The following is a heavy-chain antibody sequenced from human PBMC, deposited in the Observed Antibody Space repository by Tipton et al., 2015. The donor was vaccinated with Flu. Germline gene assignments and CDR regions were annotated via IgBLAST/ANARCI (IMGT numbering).Heavy chain of an antibody. D-gene: IGHD1/OR15-1a*01. J-gene: IGHJ3*01. CDR3: ARDKGGGTYTFDV. CDR1: GYTFTSYN. CDR2: IYPAGGAV. V-gene: IGHV1-46*01. Sequence: QSGPEMKKPGASVKVSCKASGYTFTSYNIHWVRQAPGQGLEWMGIIYPAGGAVSYAQKFQGRVIMTRDKSTATSYMELSSLRSEDSAMYSCARDKGGGTYTFDVWGQGTMATVPS.